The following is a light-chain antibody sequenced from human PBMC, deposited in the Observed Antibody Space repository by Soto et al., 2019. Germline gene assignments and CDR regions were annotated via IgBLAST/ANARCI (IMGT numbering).Light chain of an antibody. J-gene: IGKJ2*01. CDR3: QQYGSSQYT. Sequence: IVLTQSPGTLSLSPGERATLSCRASQSGSSSYLAWYQQKPGQSPRLVIYGGSTRAIGIPARFSGSGSGTDFTLTISRLEPEDFAIYYCQQYGSSQYTFGQGTKVEVK. V-gene: IGKV3-20*01. CDR2: GGS. CDR1: QSGSSSY.